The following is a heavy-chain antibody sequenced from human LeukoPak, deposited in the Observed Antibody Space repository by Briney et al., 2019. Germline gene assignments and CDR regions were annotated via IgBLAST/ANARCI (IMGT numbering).Heavy chain of an antibody. Sequence: PGWSLRLSCAASGFNFDDYAMHWVRQAPGKGLEWVSGISWNSGSIGYADSVKGRFTISRDNAKSSLYLQINSLRAEAMALYHCAKDLSGHGRHGAFDIWGQGTMVTVSS. CDR1: GFNFDDYA. CDR3: AKDLSGHGRHGAFDI. CDR2: ISWNSGSI. J-gene: IGHJ3*02. V-gene: IGHV3-9*03. D-gene: IGHD5-12*01.